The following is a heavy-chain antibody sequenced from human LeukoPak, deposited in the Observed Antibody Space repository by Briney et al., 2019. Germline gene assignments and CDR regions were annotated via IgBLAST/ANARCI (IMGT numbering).Heavy chain of an antibody. J-gene: IGHJ3*01. CDR1: GFTFSRCD. CDR3: AKDLTL. D-gene: IGHD4/OR15-4a*01. Sequence: GGSLRLSCAASGFTFSRCDMHWVRQAPGKGLEWVSFIQYDGSHKNYVDSVKGRFTISRDNSRNTLFLQMYSLRAEDTAVYFCAKDLTLWGQGTVVTVSS. CDR2: IQYDGSHK. V-gene: IGHV3-30*02.